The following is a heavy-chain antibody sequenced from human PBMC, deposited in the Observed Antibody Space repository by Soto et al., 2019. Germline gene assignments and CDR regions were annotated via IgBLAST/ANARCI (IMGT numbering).Heavy chain of an antibody. D-gene: IGHD3-22*01. CDR1: GGSISSYY. J-gene: IGHJ4*02. CDR2: IYYSGST. Sequence: SETLSLTCTVSGGSISSYYWSWIRQPPGKGLEWIGDIYYSGSTNYNPSLKSRVTISVDTSKNQFSLKLSSVTAADTAVYYCARASPNDSSGYLLDYWGQGTLVTVSS. V-gene: IGHV4-59*01. CDR3: ARASPNDSSGYLLDY.